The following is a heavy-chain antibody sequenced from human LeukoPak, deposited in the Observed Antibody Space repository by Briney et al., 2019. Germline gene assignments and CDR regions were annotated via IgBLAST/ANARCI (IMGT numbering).Heavy chain of an antibody. J-gene: IGHJ4*02. D-gene: IGHD2-21*02. CDR3: AKAGMMDGDSSCFDY. Sequence: PGGSLRLSCAASGFTFSSYGMHWVRQAPGKGLEWVAVIWYDGSNKYYADSVRGRFTISRDNSKNTLYLQMNSLRAEDTAVYYRAKAGMMDGDSSCFDYWGQGTLVTVSS. CDR1: GFTFSSYG. CDR2: IWYDGSNK. V-gene: IGHV3-33*06.